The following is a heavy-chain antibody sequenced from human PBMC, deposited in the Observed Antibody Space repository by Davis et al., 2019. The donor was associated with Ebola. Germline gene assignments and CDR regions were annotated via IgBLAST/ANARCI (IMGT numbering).Heavy chain of an antibody. Sequence: MPSETLSLTCTVSGGSVSGGDSYWSWIRQSPGKGLEWIGHIYYSGATTYNPSFRGRVIMSKDPSKNQFSLKVNSVTPADTAMYYCAKLTRCLDQSSWFDPWGQGTMVTVSS. CDR3: AKLTRCLDQSSWFDP. CDR1: GGSVSGGDSY. D-gene: IGHD3-3*01. CDR2: IYYSGAT. V-gene: IGHV4-61*08. J-gene: IGHJ5*02.